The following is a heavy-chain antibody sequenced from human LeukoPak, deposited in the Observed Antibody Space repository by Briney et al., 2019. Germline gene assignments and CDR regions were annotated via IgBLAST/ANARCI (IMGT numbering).Heavy chain of an antibody. Sequence: GGSLRLSCAASGFTFSNYAMNWVRQAPGKGLEWVSLISGSTGSTYYADSVKGRFSISRDNSKNTLDLQMNSLRAEDTAVYYCARQRSGWTYDYWGQGTLVTVSS. CDR3: ARQRSGWTYDY. V-gene: IGHV3-23*01. CDR1: GFTFSNYA. J-gene: IGHJ4*02. D-gene: IGHD6-19*01. CDR2: ISGSTGST.